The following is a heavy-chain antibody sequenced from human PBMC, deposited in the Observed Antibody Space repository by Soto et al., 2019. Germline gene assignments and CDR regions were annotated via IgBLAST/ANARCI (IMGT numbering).Heavy chain of an antibody. V-gene: IGHV1-46*01. J-gene: IGHJ6*02. Sequence: ASVKVSCKASGYTFTSYYMHWVRQAPGQGLEWMGIINPSGGSTSYAQKFQGRVTMTRDTSTSTVYMELSSLRSEDTAVYYCAREPPHYDSSGYYYYYGMDVWGQGTTVTV. D-gene: IGHD3-22*01. CDR1: GYTFTSYY. CDR2: INPSGGST. CDR3: AREPPHYDSSGYYYYYGMDV.